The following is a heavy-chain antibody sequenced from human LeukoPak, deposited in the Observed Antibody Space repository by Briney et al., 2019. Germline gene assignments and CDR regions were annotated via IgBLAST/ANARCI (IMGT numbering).Heavy chain of an antibody. J-gene: IGHJ4*02. Sequence: SETLSLTCTVSGGSISSSSYYWDWIRQPPGKGLEWIGSIYYSGSTYYNPSLKSRVTISVDTSKNQFSLKLSSVTAADTAVYYCARHAGAAMVRPFDSWGQGTPVTVSS. D-gene: IGHD5-18*01. V-gene: IGHV4-39*01. CDR2: IYYSGST. CDR1: GGSISSSSYY. CDR3: ARHAGAAMVRPFDS.